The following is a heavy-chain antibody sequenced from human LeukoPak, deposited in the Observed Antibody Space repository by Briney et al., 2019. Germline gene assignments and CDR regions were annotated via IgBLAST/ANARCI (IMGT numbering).Heavy chain of an antibody. CDR2: ISSSSSYI. CDR1: GFTFSSYS. Sequence: GGSLRLSCAASGFTFSSYSMNWVRQAPGKGLEWVSSISSSSSYIYYADSVKGRFTISRDNAKNSLYLQMNSLRAEDTAVYYCAREGTVAYAFDIWGQGTMVTVSS. D-gene: IGHD4-23*01. J-gene: IGHJ3*02. V-gene: IGHV3-21*01. CDR3: AREGTVAYAFDI.